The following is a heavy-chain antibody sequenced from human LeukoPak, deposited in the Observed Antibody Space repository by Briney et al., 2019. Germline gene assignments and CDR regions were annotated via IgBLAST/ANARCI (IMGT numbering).Heavy chain of an antibody. D-gene: IGHD1-7*01. CDR2: ISGSGGST. J-gene: IGHJ4*02. CDR3: AKERDWNYGGYFDY. CDR1: GFTFGSYA. V-gene: IGHV3-23*01. Sequence: GGYLRLSCAASGFTFGSYAMSWVRQAPGKGLEWVSAISGSGGSTYYADSVKGRFTISRDNSKNTLYLQMNSLRAEDTAVYYCAKERDWNYGGYFDYWGQGTLVTVSS.